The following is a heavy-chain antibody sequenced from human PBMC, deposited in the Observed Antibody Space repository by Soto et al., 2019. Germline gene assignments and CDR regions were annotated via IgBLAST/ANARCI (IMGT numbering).Heavy chain of an antibody. CDR1: GFTLSRYT. D-gene: IGHD2-15*01. CDR2: ISSDGSAK. J-gene: IGHJ6*02. CDR3: ARDGYCSGGSCLDGMDV. Sequence: PWGSLRLSCGVSGFTLSRYTMHWVRQAPGKGLEWVALISSDGSAKYYTDSVKGRFTVSRDDSFYLQMTSLRGEDTAVYYCARDGYCSGGSCLDGMDVWGQGTTVTVSS. V-gene: IGHV3-30-3*01.